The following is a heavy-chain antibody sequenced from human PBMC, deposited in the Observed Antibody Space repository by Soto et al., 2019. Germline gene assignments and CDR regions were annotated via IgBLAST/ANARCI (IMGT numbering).Heavy chain of an antibody. CDR3: ARGRMTTVTYWYSDL. CDR2: INHSGST. V-gene: IGHV4-34*01. Sequence: QVQLQQWGAGLLKPSETLSLTCAVYGGSFSGYYWSWIRQPPGKGLEWIGEINHSGSTNYNPSLKSRVTISVDTSKNQFSLKLSSVTAADTAVYYCARGRMTTVTYWYSDLWGRGTLVTVSS. CDR1: GGSFSGYY. J-gene: IGHJ2*01. D-gene: IGHD4-17*01.